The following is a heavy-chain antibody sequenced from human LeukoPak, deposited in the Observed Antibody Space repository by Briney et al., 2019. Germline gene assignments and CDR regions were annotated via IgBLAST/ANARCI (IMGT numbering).Heavy chain of an antibody. V-gene: IGHV4-61*02. J-gene: IGHJ3*02. D-gene: IGHD3-16*02. CDR1: GGSINSGSYY. CDR2: IYTSENT. CDR3: ARISYHDTFDM. Sequence: PSETLSLTCTVSGGSINSGSYYWSWIRQSAGKGLEWIGRIYTSENTNYNPSLQSRVTLSIDTSKNQFSPKLSSMTAADTAVYYCARISYHDTFDMWGQGTMVTVSS.